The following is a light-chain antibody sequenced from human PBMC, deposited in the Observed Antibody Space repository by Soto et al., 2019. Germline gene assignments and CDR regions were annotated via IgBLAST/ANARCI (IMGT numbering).Light chain of an antibody. V-gene: IGLV3-21*02. CDR2: DDS. Sequence: SYELTQAPSVSVAPGQTARITCGGNNIGSKTVHWYQQKTGQAPVLVVYDDSDRPSGIPERFSGSNSGDTATLTVNRVEAGDEADYYCQVWDSSSNHVVFGGGTKVTVL. CDR3: QVWDSSSNHVV. CDR1: NIGSKT. J-gene: IGLJ2*01.